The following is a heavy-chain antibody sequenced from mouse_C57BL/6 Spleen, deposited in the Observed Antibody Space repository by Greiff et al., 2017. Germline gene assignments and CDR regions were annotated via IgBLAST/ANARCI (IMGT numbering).Heavy chain of an antibody. V-gene: IGHV5-17*01. J-gene: IGHJ4*01. Sequence: EVKLVESGGGLVKPGGSLKLSCAASGFTFSDYGMHWVRQAPEKGLEWVAYISSGSSTIYYADTVKGRFTISRDNATNTLFLQMTSLRSEDTAMYYCARNWDGYAMDYWGQGTSVTVSS. CDR1: GFTFSDYG. D-gene: IGHD4-1*01. CDR3: ARNWDGYAMDY. CDR2: ISSGSSTI.